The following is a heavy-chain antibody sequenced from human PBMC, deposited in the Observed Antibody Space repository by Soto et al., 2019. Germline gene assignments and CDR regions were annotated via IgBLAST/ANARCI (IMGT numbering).Heavy chain of an antibody. CDR1: GGXXXXXX. J-gene: IGHJ6*03. CDR3: ARGPNFLITGYYCMDV. Sequence: QVQLQQWGAGLLKPSETLSLTCAVYGGXXXXXXXXXXXXXXXXXXXXIGEINHSGSTNYNPSLKSRVTISVDTSKNQISLKLSSVTAADTAVYYCARGPNFLITGYYCMDVWGRGTTVTVSS. CDR2: INHSGST. V-gene: IGHV4-34*01. D-gene: IGHD3-3*01.